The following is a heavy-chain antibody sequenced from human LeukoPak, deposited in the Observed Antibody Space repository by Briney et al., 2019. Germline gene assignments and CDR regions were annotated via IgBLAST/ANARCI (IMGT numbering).Heavy chain of an antibody. CDR3: ARGQPYSSSFGWFDP. CDR2: INAGNGNT. J-gene: IGHJ5*02. Sequence: GASVKVSCKASGYTFTSYAMHWVRQALGQRLEWMGWINAGNGNTKYSQKFQGRVTITRDTSASTAYMELSSLRSEDTAVYYCARGQPYSSSFGWFDPWGQGTLVTVSS. D-gene: IGHD6-13*01. CDR1: GYTFTSYA. V-gene: IGHV1-3*01.